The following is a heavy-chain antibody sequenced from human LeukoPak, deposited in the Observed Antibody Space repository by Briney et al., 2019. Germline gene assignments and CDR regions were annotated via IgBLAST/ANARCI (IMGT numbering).Heavy chain of an antibody. CDR1: GFTFSSYV. J-gene: IGHJ3*02. CDR2: ISGSGGST. CDR3: AKHLGLRYDAFDI. V-gene: IGHV3-23*01. D-gene: IGHD5-12*01. Sequence: GGSLRLSCAASGFTFSSYVMSWVRQAPGKGLEWVSAISGSGGSTYYADTVKGRFTISRDNSKNTLYLQMNSLRAEDTAVYYCAKHLGLRYDAFDIWGQGTMVTVSS.